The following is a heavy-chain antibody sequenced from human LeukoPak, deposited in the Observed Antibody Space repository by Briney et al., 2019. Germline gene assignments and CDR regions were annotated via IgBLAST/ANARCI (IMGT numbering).Heavy chain of an antibody. CDR3: ARGPNGYYFDY. Sequence: SETLSLTCTVSGGSIRSSYYYWSWIRQPPGKGLEWIGYIYYSGSTNYNPSLKSRVTISVDTSKNQFSLKLSSVTAADTAVYYCARGPNGYYFDYWGQGTLVTVSS. D-gene: IGHD2-8*01. J-gene: IGHJ4*02. CDR1: GGSIRSSYYY. V-gene: IGHV4-61*01. CDR2: IYYSGST.